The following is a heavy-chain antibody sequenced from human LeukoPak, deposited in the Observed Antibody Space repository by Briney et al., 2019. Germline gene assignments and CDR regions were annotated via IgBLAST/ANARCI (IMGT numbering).Heavy chain of an antibody. V-gene: IGHV3-33*01. CDR3: ARAIYHPYYYYYGMDV. D-gene: IGHD2/OR15-2a*01. Sequence: GGSLRLSCAASGFTFSSYGMHWVRQAPGKGLEWVAVIWYDGSNKYYADFVKGRFTISRDNSKNTLYLQMNSLRAENTAVYYCARAIYHPYYYYYGMDVWGQGTTVTVSS. CDR2: IWYDGSNK. J-gene: IGHJ6*02. CDR1: GFTFSSYG.